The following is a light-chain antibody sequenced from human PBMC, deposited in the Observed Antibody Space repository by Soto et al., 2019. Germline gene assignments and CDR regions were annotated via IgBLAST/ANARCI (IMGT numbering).Light chain of an antibody. CDR3: QQFYNYPRT. CDR1: QDIGTY. Sequence: TQSPSSFSASTGDRVSSTCRATQDIGTYLAWYQQIPGKAPKLLVYDASTLQTGVPSRFSGSGSGTDFTLTISYLQSEDFGTYYCQQFYNYPRTFGQGTKVDIK. V-gene: IGKV1-8*01. CDR2: DAS. J-gene: IGKJ1*01.